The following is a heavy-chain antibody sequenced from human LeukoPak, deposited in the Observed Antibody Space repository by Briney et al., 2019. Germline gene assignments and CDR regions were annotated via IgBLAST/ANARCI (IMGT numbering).Heavy chain of an antibody. CDR3: AKGKKMTVAGLFDY. CDR2: ISWNSGGI. D-gene: IGHD6-19*01. CDR1: TSDXYX. V-gene: IGHV3-9*02. J-gene: IGHJ4*02. Sequence: TSDXYXXXWVRHAPGKGVEWVSGISWNSGGIVYADSVKGRFTISRDNAKNSLYLQMNSLRADDTALYYCAKGKKMTVAGLFDYWGQGTLVTVSS.